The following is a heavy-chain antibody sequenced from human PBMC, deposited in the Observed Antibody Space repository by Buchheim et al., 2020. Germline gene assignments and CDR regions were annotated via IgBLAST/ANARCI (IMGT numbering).Heavy chain of an antibody. CDR1: GFTFSDYS. D-gene: IGHD6-19*01. CDR2: ISYNGGAQ. CDR3: AGEAIAVTGASFDI. J-gene: IGHJ3*02. Sequence: QVQLVESGGGVVQPGRSLRLSCAASGFTFSDYSMHWVRQAPGKGLEWVAFISYNGGAQYYADSVKGRFTISRDNSKDTLYLQMDGLRAEDTAFYYCAGEAIAVTGASFDIWGQGT. V-gene: IGHV3-30-3*01.